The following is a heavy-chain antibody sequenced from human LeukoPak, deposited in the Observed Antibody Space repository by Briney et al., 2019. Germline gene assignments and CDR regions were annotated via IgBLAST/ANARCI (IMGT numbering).Heavy chain of an antibody. CDR2: ISWNSGNI. J-gene: IGHJ4*02. V-gene: IGHV3-9*03. Sequence: AGRSLRLSCAASGSTFDDYAMNWVRQGPGKGLEWVSGISWNSGNIGYADSVEGRFTISRDNAKNSLYLQMNSLRPEDMALYYCAKDISSTVGSTRGFDYWGQGTLVTVSS. D-gene: IGHD1-26*01. CDR3: AKDISSTVGSTRGFDY. CDR1: GSTFDDYA.